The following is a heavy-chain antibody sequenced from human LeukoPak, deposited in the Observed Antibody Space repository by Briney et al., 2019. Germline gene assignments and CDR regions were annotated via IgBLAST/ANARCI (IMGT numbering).Heavy chain of an antibody. CDR3: ATARMVRGVIIKVLDY. V-gene: IGHV1-24*01. CDR2: FDPEDGET. Sequence: ASVKVSCKVSGYTLTELSMHWVRQAPGKGPEWMGGFDPEDGETIYAQKFQGRVTMTEDTSTDTAYMELSSLRSEDTAVYYCATARMVRGVIIKVLDYWGQGTLVTVSS. J-gene: IGHJ4*02. CDR1: GYTLTELS. D-gene: IGHD3-10*01.